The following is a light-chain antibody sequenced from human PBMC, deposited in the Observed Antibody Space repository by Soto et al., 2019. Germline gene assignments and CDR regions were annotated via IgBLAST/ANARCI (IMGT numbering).Light chain of an antibody. J-gene: IGKJ5*01. V-gene: IGKV3-11*01. CDR3: QQRSNWRIT. CDR1: QSVSSY. CDR2: DAS. Sequence: EIVLTQSPATLSLSPGEKTTPSCRASQSVSSYLAWYQQKPGQAPRLLIYDASNRATVIPARFSGSGSGTDFTLTISSLEPEDFAVYYCQQRSNWRITFGQGTRLEIK.